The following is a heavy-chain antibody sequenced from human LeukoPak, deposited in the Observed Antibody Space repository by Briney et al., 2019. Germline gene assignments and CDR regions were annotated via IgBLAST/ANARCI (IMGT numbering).Heavy chain of an antibody. Sequence: PSETLSLTCSVSGGSISSRNWWSWVRQPPGKGLEWIGEIIHTGSTNYNPSLKRRVTISVDTSKNQFSLKLSSVTAADTAVYYCARHDVGEPFDYWGQGTLVTVSS. CDR2: IIHTGST. V-gene: IGHV4-4*02. CDR1: GGSISSRNW. J-gene: IGHJ4*02. CDR3: ARHDVGEPFDY. D-gene: IGHD1-26*01.